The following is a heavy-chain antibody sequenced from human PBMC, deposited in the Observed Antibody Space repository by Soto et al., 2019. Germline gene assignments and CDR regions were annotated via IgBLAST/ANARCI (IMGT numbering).Heavy chain of an antibody. V-gene: IGHV3-30*18. CDR1: GFTFSSYG. CDR2: ISYDGRKK. J-gene: IGHJ6*03. D-gene: IGHD5-12*01. CDR3: AKDGVEYSGYDFYYYMDV. Sequence: QPGGSLRLSCAASGFTFSSYGMNGVRQAPGKGLKWGAVISYDGRKKYYADSVKGRFTISRDNSKKTLKLQINSLKVEDTALYYCAKDGVEYSGYDFYYYMDVWGKGTTVTVSS.